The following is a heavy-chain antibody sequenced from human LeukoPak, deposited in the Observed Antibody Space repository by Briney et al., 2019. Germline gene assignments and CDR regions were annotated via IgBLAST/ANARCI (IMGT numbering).Heavy chain of an antibody. V-gene: IGHV3-23*01. CDR2: ISRSGGST. J-gene: IGHJ6*04. CDR3: TKDGTMVRRRDRVHGMDV. D-gene: IGHD3-10*01. Sequence: SGGSLRLSCAASGFTFSSYAMSWVRQAPGKGLEGVSAISRSGGSTYYADSVKGRFSIFRDNSKNTLNLQMNSLRAEDTAVYYCTKDGTMVRRRDRVHGMDVWGKGTTVTVSS. CDR1: GFTFSSYA.